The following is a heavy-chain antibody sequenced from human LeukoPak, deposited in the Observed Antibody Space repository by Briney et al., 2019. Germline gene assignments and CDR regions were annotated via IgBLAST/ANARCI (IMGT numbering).Heavy chain of an antibody. Sequence: SETLSLTCTVSGGSISSGDYYWSWIRQPPGKGLEWIGYIYYSGSTYYNPSLKSRVTISVDTSKNQFSLKLSSVTAADTAVYYCASGVIAAAGGFDYWGQGTLVTVSS. CDR2: IYYSGST. D-gene: IGHD6-13*01. J-gene: IGHJ4*02. V-gene: IGHV4-30-4*01. CDR3: ASGVIAAAGGFDY. CDR1: GGSISSGDYY.